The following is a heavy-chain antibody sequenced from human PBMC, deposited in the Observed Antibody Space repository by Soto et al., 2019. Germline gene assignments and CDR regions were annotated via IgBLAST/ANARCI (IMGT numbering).Heavy chain of an antibody. CDR2: ISYSSNYI. CDR3: ARDSGGSCSPEYFQN. D-gene: IGHD2-2*01. Sequence: EVQLVESGGGLVKPGGSLRLSCAASEFTFRSYSMNWVRQAPGKGLEWVSFISYSSNYIYYADSVKGRFTISRDNAKNSLYLQMNSLRAEDTAVYYCARDSGGSCSPEYFQNWGQGTLVTVSS. V-gene: IGHV3-21*01. CDR1: EFTFRSYS. J-gene: IGHJ1*01.